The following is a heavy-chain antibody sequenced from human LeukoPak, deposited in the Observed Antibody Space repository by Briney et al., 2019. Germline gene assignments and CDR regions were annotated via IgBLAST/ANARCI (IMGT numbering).Heavy chain of an antibody. CDR3: ARGNSGAYCGGDCYHDLDY. D-gene: IGHD2-21*02. Sequence: ASVKVSCKASGYTFTSYDINWVRQAAGQGLEWMGWMNPNSGNTGYAQKFQGRVTMTRNTSISTAYMELSSLRSEDTAVYYCARGNSGAYCGGDCYHDLDYWGQGTLVTVSS. CDR1: GYTFTSYD. V-gene: IGHV1-8*01. CDR2: MNPNSGNT. J-gene: IGHJ4*02.